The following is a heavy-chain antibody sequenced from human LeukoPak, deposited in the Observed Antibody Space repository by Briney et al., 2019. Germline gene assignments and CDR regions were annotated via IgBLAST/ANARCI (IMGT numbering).Heavy chain of an antibody. CDR2: ISSSSSYI. CDR3: AKDRGLGYCSGGSCYTGAFDI. Sequence: GGSLRLSCAASGFTFSSYSMNWVRQAPGKGLEWVSSISSSSSYIYYADSVKGRFTISRDNAKNSLYLQMNSLRAEDTALYYCAKDRGLGYCSGGSCYTGAFDIWGQGTMVTVSS. D-gene: IGHD2-15*01. CDR1: GFTFSSYS. V-gene: IGHV3-21*04. J-gene: IGHJ3*02.